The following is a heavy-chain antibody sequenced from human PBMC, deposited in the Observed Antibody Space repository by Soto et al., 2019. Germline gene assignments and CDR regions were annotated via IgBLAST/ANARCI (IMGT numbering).Heavy chain of an antibody. CDR1: GYTFTSYG. Sequence: SVKVSCKASGYTFTSYGISWVRQAPGQGLEWMGRIITILGIANYAQKFQGRVTITADKSTSTAYMELSSLRSDDTAVYYCARGSYHGDCWGQGTLVTVSS. D-gene: IGHD1-26*01. CDR2: IITILGIA. V-gene: IGHV1-69*04. J-gene: IGHJ4*02. CDR3: ARGSYHGDC.